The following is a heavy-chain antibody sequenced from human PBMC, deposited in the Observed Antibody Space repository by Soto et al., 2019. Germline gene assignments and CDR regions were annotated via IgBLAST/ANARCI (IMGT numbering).Heavy chain of an antibody. CDR1: GYAFASYG. CDR2: ISAYNGNT. Sequence: ASVKVSCKASGYAFASYGRRWVRQAPGQGLEWMGWISAYNGNTNYAQKLQGRVTMTTDTSTSTAYMELRSLRSDDTDVYYCARSGNYVFDYWGQGTLVTVSS. J-gene: IGHJ4*02. V-gene: IGHV1-18*01. D-gene: IGHD1-7*01. CDR3: ARSGNYVFDY.